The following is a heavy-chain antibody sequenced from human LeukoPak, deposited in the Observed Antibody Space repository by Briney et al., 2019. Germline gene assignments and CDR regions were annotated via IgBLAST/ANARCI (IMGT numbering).Heavy chain of an antibody. V-gene: IGHV4-59*02. J-gene: IGHJ4*02. CDR2: MSYSGST. CDR1: GGPVSAYY. D-gene: IGHD3-16*01. CDR3: ARMINGDYFDY. Sequence: SETRSLTCSVSGGPVSAYYWSWIRQPPGKGLEYIGYMSYSGSTNCNPSVKSRVTISIDASRNQFSLKLSSVTAADTAVYYCARMINGDYFDYWGQGTLVTVSS.